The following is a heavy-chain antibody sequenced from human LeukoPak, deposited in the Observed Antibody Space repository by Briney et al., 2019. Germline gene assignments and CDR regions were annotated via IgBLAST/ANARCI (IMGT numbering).Heavy chain of an antibody. J-gene: IGHJ5*02. D-gene: IGHD4-17*01. CDR2: INPSGGST. CDR3: ARDPGPTTVTTDA. Sequence: GASVNVSCKASGYTFTIYYMHWVRQAPGQGLEWMGIINPSGGSTSYAQKFQGRVTMTRDTSTSTVYMELCSLRSEDTAVYYCARDPGPTTVTTDAWGQGTLVTVSS. V-gene: IGHV1-46*01. CDR1: GYTFTIYY.